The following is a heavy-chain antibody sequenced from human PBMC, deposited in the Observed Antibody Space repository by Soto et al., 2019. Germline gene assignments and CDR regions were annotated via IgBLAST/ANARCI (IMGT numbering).Heavy chain of an antibody. D-gene: IGHD3-10*01. CDR1: GFTFSDYY. CDR3: ARDSLYGSGSYYNGGFDY. Sequence: SLRLSCAASGFTFSDYYMSWIRQAPGKGLEWVSYISSSGSTIYYADSVKGRFTISRDNAKNSLYLQMNSLRAEGTAVYYCARDSLYGSGSYYNGGFDYWGQGTLVTAPQ. V-gene: IGHV3-11*01. J-gene: IGHJ4*02. CDR2: ISSSGSTI.